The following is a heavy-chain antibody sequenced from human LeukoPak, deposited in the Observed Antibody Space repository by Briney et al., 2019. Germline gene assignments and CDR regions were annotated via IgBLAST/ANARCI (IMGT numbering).Heavy chain of an antibody. CDR3: ARDSGTTGEVKFDP. CDR1: GGSISSYY. J-gene: IGHJ5*02. V-gene: IGHV4-59*12. CDR2: IYYSGST. D-gene: IGHD3-10*01. Sequence: SETLSLTCTVSGGSISSYYWSWIRQPPGKGLEWIGYIYYSGSTNYNPSLKSRVTMSVDTSKNQFSLKLSSVTAADTAVYYCARDSGTTGEVKFDPWGQGTLVTVSS.